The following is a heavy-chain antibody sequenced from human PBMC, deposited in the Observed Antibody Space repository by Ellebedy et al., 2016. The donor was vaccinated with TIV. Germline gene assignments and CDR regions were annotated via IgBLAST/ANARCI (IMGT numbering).Heavy chain of an antibody. CDR3: ARERRYSSSWSKEYYYYYGMDV. CDR2: ISAYNGNT. Sequence: ASVKVSCKASGYTFTGYYMHWVRQAPGQGLEWMGWISAYNGNTNYAQNLQGRVTMTTDTSTSTAYMQLRSLRSDDTAVYYCARERRYSSSWSKEYYYYYGMDVWGQGTTVTVSS. CDR1: GYTFTGYY. D-gene: IGHD6-13*01. J-gene: IGHJ6*02. V-gene: IGHV1-18*04.